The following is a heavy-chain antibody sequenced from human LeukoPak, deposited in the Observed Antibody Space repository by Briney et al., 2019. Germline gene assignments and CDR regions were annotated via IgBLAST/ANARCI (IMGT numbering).Heavy chain of an antibody. CDR2: ISWNSANI. CDR1: GFTFDDYA. J-gene: IGHJ4*02. V-gene: IGHV3-9*01. Sequence: PGRSLRLSCEASGFTFDDYAMHWVRQAPGKGLEWVSGISWNSANIAYGDSVKGRFTISRDNARNSLYLQMNSLRADDTALYYCARGSGYSPLFDCWGXGTLVTVSS. CDR3: ARGSGYSPLFDC. D-gene: IGHD3-22*01.